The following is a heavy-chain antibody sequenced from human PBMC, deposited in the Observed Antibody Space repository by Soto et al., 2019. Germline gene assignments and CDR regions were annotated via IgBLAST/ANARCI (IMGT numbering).Heavy chain of an antibody. CDR3: ARLLTIPGDY. Sequence: QVQLVESGGGVVQPGRSLRLSCAASGFTFSSYAMHWVRQAPGKGLEWVAVISYDGSNKYYADSVKGRFTISRDNSKNTLYLQMTSLRAEDTAVYYCARLLTIPGDYWGQGTLVTVSS. CDR1: GFTFSSYA. D-gene: IGHD3-3*01. V-gene: IGHV3-30-3*01. J-gene: IGHJ4*02. CDR2: ISYDGSNK.